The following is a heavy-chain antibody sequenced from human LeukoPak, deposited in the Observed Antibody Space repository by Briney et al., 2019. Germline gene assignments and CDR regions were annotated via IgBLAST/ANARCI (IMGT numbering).Heavy chain of an antibody. CDR3: ATPGSSGWYQEENYYGMDV. Sequence: GGSLRLSCAASGFTFSTSAMNWVRQAPGKGLEWVSSINNVRSHIYYADSVRGRFTISRDNANNVLYLQMNSLRAEDTAVYYCATPGSSGWYQEENYYGMDVWGQGTTVTVSS. D-gene: IGHD6-19*01. CDR1: GFTFSTSA. J-gene: IGHJ6*02. CDR2: INNVRSHI. V-gene: IGHV3-21*06.